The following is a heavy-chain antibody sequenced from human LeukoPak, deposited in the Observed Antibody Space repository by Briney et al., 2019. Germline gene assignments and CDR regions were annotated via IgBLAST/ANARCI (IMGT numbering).Heavy chain of an antibody. J-gene: IGHJ4*02. CDR1: GFTFSSYA. Sequence: GGSLRLSCAASGFTFSSYAMRWVRQAPGKGLEWVSGISGSGDATYYRDSVRGRFTISRDNAKNSLYLQMNSLRDEDTAVYYCARARARRLYSSGWHYDYWGQGALVTVSS. CDR2: ISGSGDAT. D-gene: IGHD6-19*01. CDR3: ARARARRLYSSGWHYDY. V-gene: IGHV3-23*01.